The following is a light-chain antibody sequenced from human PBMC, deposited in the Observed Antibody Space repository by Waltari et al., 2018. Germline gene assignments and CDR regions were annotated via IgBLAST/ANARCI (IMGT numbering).Light chain of an antibody. CDR3: QQGRSYPYT. J-gene: IGKJ2*01. CDR1: QDIGSS. V-gene: IGKV1-9*01. Sequence: DIQMSQSPSSLSASVGGRVTITCRASQDIGSSLNWYHHKPGQAPKLMIYYSNTLPSGVPSRFSGSGSGTEFTLTISNLQPEDFATYYCQQGRSYPYTFGQGPSW. CDR2: YSN.